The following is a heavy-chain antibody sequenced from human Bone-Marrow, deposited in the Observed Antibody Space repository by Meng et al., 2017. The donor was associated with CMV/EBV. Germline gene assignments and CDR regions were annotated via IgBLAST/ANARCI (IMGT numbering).Heavy chain of an antibody. CDR3: ARDFRSGWYYYGMDV. J-gene: IGHJ6*02. D-gene: IGHD6-19*01. CDR1: GFTFSNAW. Sequence: GGSLRLSCAASGFTFSNAWMSWVRQAPGKGLEWVSVIYSGGSTYYADSVKGRFTISRDNAKNSLYLQMNSLRAEDTAVYYCARDFRSGWYYYGMDVWGQGTTVTFSS. V-gene: IGHV3-66*01. CDR2: IYSGGST.